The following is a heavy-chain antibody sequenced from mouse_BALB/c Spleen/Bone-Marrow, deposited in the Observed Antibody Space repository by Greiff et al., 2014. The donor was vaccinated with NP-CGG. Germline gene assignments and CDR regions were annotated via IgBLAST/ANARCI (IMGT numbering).Heavy chain of an antibody. CDR1: WFTFTDYY. Sequence: VQLKESGGGLVQPGGSLRLSCATSWFTFTDYYMSWVRQPPGKALEWVGFIRNKANGYTTEYSASVKGRFTISRDNSQSILYLQMNTLRAEDSATYYCARDYGNYVRFAYWGQGTLVTVSA. J-gene: IGHJ3*01. V-gene: IGHV7-3*02. CDR3: ARDYGNYVRFAY. D-gene: IGHD2-1*01. CDR2: IRNKANGYTT.